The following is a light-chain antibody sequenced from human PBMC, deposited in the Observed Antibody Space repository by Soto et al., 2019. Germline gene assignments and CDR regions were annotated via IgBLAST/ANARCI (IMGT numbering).Light chain of an antibody. CDR1: QRVSSNF. CDR3: QQYGSSPRT. Sequence: PGERATLSCRASQRVSSNFLAWYQQKPGQAPRLLIYNASNRATGIPDRFSGSGSGTDFTLTISRLEPEDFAVYYCQQYGSSPRTFGQGTKVEIK. CDR2: NAS. V-gene: IGKV3-20*01. J-gene: IGKJ1*01.